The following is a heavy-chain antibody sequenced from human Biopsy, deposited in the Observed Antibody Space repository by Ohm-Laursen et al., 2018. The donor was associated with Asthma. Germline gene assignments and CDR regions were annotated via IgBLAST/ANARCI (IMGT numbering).Heavy chain of an antibody. D-gene: IGHD4-17*01. CDR3: ASDFPKDYVRYNFQF. CDR1: GYSLTDLS. Sequence: ASVKVSCKISGYSLTDLSMHWVRQAPGQGLEWMGGHDHEEGGTVNARRSQGRVTMTEDNSTDTAYMELSSLSSDDTAVYYCASDFPKDYVRYNFQFWGQGTLVTVSS. J-gene: IGHJ4*02. CDR2: HDHEEGGT. V-gene: IGHV1-24*01.